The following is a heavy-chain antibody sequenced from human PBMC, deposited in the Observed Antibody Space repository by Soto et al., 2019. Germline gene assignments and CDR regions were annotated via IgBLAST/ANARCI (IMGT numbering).Heavy chain of an antibody. CDR1: GGSVSSGSYY. D-gene: IGHD2-15*01. V-gene: IGHV4-61*01. Sequence: QVQLQESGPGLVKPSETLSLTCTVSGGSVSSGSYYWSWIRQPPGKGLEWIGYIYYSGSTNYNPSLKSRVTISVDTSKNQFSLKLSSVTAADTAVYYCARAVVVVVAATPLYAFDIWGQGTMVTVSS. CDR3: ARAVVVVVAATPLYAFDI. CDR2: IYYSGST. J-gene: IGHJ3*02.